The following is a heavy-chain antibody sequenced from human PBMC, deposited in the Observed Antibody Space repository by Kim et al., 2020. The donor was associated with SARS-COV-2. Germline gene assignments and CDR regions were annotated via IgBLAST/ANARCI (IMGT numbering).Heavy chain of an antibody. J-gene: IGHJ4*02. V-gene: IGHV4-30-2*05. D-gene: IGHD3-22*01. CDR3: ARGDLYYYDSSGYFLFGY. Sequence: KSRVTISVETSKNQFSLKLSSVTAADTAVYYCARGDLYYYDSSGYFLFGYWGQGTLVTVSS.